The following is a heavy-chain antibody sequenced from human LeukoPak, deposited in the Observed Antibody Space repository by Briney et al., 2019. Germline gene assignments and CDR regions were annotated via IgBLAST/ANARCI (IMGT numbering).Heavy chain of an antibody. V-gene: IGHV4-39*07. D-gene: IGHD4-17*01. Sequence: SETLSLTCTVSGGSISSSSYYWGWIRQPPGKGLEWIGSIYYSGSTYYNPSLKSRITISVDTSKNQFSLKLSSVTAADTAVYYCARAAYGDYTFDYWGQGILVTVSS. J-gene: IGHJ4*02. CDR2: IYYSGST. CDR3: ARAAYGDYTFDY. CDR1: GGSISSSSYY.